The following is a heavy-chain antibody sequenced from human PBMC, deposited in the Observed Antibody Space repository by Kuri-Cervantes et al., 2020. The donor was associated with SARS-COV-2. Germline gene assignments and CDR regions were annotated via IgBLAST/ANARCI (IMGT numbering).Heavy chain of an antibody. V-gene: IGHV4-61*01. J-gene: IGHJ4*01. CDR1: GLSLSNATMG. CDR3: AREPQYGDFFDY. D-gene: IGHD4-17*01. CDR2: IYYSGST. Sequence: SGPTLVKPTETLTMTCTVSGLSLSNATMGVSWIRQPPGKGLEWIGYIYYSGSTNYNPSLKSRVTISVDTSKNQFSLKLSSVTAADTAVYYCAREPQYGDFFDYWGRGTLVTVSS.